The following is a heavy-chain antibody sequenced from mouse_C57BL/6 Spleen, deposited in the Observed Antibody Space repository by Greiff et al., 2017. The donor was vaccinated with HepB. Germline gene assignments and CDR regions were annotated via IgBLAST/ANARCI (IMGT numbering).Heavy chain of an antibody. V-gene: IGHV2-2*01. CDR3: ATLRQGYAMDY. J-gene: IGHJ4*01. D-gene: IGHD2-4*01. Sequence: VKLMESGPGLVQPSQSLSITCTVSGFSLTSYGVHWVRQSPGKGLEWLGVIWSGGSTDYNAAFISRLSISKDNSKSQVFFKMNSLQADDTAIYYCATLRQGYAMDYWGQGTSVTVSS. CDR2: IWSGGST. CDR1: GFSLTSYG.